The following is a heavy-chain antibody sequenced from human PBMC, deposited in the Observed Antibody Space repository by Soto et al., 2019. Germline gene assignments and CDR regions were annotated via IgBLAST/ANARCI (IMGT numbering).Heavy chain of an antibody. J-gene: IGHJ4*02. V-gene: IGHV4-31*03. D-gene: IGHD3-9*01. Sequence: PSETLSLTCTVSGGSLSSAGYSWGWIRQHPGKGLEWIGSIYYSGTTFYTPSLKSRVTISVDTSNNQFSLRLTSVTAADTAVYYCASAYYDILTAYFGYSGQGTLGTVCS. CDR2: IYYSGTT. CDR1: GGSLSSAGYS. CDR3: ASAYYDILTAYFGY.